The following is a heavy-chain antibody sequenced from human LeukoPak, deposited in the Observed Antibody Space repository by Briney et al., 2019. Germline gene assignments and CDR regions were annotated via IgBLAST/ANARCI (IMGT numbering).Heavy chain of an antibody. D-gene: IGHD3-3*01. CDR3: ARVPDTIFGVTRTYYYYYMDV. V-gene: IGHV4-34*01. J-gene: IGHJ6*03. Sequence: SETLSLTCAVYGGSFSGYYWSWIRQPPGKGLEWIGEINHSGSTNYNPSLKSRVTISVDTSKNQFSLELSSVTAADTAVYYCARVPDTIFGVTRTYYYYYMDVWGKGTTVTVSS. CDR1: GGSFSGYY. CDR2: INHSGST.